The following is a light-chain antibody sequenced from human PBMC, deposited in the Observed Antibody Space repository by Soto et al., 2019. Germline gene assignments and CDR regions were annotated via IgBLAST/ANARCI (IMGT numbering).Light chain of an antibody. CDR1: E. J-gene: IGKJ1*01. Sequence: DIQMTQSPSSLSASVGDRVTITCRASETRLLIYFASSLQSGVPVRFSSSGSGTEFTLTISSLQREDFATYFCQQDYNFPRTFGLGTKLEIK. V-gene: IGKV1-39*01. CDR3: QQDYNFPRT. CDR2: FAS.